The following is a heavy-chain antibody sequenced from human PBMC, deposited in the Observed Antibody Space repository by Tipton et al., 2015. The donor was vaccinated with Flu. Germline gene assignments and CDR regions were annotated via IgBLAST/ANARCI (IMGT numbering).Heavy chain of an antibody. CDR2: IKQDGSVK. CDR3: ARTGDYWYFDL. D-gene: IGHD7-27*01. Sequence: GSLRLSCAASGFTFSSYWMSWVRQAPGKGLEWVANIKQDGSVKYYVDSVKGRFTISRDNAKKSLFLQMNGLTEDDAAVYYCARTGDYWYFDLWGRGTLVTVSS. J-gene: IGHJ2*01. V-gene: IGHV3-7*03. CDR1: GFTFSSYW.